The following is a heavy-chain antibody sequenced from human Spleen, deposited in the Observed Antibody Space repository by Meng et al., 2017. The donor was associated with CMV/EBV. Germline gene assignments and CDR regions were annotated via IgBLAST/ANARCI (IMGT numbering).Heavy chain of an antibody. CDR1: GTFSSDV. D-gene: IGHD6-19*01. Sequence: GTFSSDVISWVRQAPGQGLEWMGEIIPLFGTANYAQKFQGRVTLTTDESTGTAYMELTSLISEDTAVYYCARDPGGWGDQRKGMDVWGQGTTVTVSS. CDR2: IIPLFGTA. CDR3: ARDPGGWGDQRKGMDV. J-gene: IGHJ6*02. V-gene: IGHV1-69*05.